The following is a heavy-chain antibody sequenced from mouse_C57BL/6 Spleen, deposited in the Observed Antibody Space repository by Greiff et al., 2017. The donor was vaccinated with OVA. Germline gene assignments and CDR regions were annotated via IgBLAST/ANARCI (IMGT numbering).Heavy chain of an antibody. D-gene: IGHD2-3*01. CDR2: IYPSDSET. V-gene: IGHV1-61*01. J-gene: IGHJ2*01. CDR3: ARLVGVSWLLD. Sequence: QVQLQQPGAELVRPGSSVKLSCKASGYTFTSYWMDWVKQRPGQGLEWIGNIYPSDSETHYNQKFKDKATLTVDNSSSTAYLQLSSLTSEDSAVYYCARLVGVSWLLDWGQGTTLTVSS. CDR1: GYTFTSYW.